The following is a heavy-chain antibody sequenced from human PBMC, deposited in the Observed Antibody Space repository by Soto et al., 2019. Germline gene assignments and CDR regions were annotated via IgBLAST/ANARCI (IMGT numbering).Heavy chain of an antibody. Sequence: GGSLRLSCAASGFTFSSYGMHWVRQAPGKGLEWVAVISYDGSNKYYADSVKGRFTISRDNSKNTLYLQMNSLRAEDAAVYYCAKDVVVGATTGLGDYYYYYGMDVWGQGTTVTVSS. D-gene: IGHD1-26*01. CDR1: GFTFSSYG. V-gene: IGHV3-30*18. CDR3: AKDVVVGATTGLGDYYYYYGMDV. J-gene: IGHJ6*02. CDR2: ISYDGSNK.